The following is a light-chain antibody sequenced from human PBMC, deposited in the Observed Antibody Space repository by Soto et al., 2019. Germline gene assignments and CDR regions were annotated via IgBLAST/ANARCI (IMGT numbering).Light chain of an antibody. CDR2: EAS. CDR1: QSVSTN. CDR3: QQYYITPLT. V-gene: IGKV1-39*01. J-gene: IGKJ4*01. Sequence: DIQLTQSPSSLSASVGDRVTITCRAIQSVSTNLAWYQQKPGKPPKLLIYEASSWESGVPSRFSGSGSGTDFTLTISSLQPEDFAVYYCQQYYITPLTFGGGTKVDIK.